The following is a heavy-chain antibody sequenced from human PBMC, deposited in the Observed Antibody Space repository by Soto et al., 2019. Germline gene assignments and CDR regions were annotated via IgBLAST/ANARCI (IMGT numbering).Heavy chain of an antibody. CDR2: TNSDGSST. CDR3: ASLRIVGSDVDY. J-gene: IGHJ4*02. CDR1: GFTFSSYA. D-gene: IGHD1-26*01. V-gene: IGHV3-74*01. Sequence: PGGSLRLSCAASGFTFSSYAMHWVRQAPGQGLVWVSRTNSDGSSTSYADSVKGRFTISRDNAKNTLYLQMNSLRAEDTAVYYCASLRIVGSDVDYWGQGTLVTVSS.